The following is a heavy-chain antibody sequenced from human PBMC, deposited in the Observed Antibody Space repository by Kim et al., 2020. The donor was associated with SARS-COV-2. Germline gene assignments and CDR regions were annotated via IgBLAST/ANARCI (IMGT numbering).Heavy chain of an antibody. V-gene: IGHV3-30*19. CDR1: GFIFGSYG. Sequence: GGSLRLSCITSGFIFGSYGMHWVRLTPGKGLEWVAVISFDGTKEHYADSVKGRFTVSRDNSKGTLYLEMRNLRIDDTALYYCAKTYDSTGYFYIDSWGQGTAVTVSS. J-gene: IGHJ4*02. D-gene: IGHD3-22*01. CDR2: ISFDGTKE. CDR3: AKTYDSTGYFYIDS.